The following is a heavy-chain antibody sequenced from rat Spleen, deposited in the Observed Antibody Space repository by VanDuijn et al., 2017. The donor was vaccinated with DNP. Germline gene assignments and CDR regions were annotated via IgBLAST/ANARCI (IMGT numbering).Heavy chain of an antibody. CDR2: ISYEGSST. J-gene: IGHJ2*01. D-gene: IGHD1-11*01. Sequence: EVQLVASGGGLVQPGRSLKLSCAASGFSFSAYNMAWVRQAPKKGLEWVASISYEGSSTYYGDSVKGRFTISRDNAKSTLYLQMSSLRSEDTATYYCARHGRRVFDYWGQGVMVTVSS. CDR1: GFSFSAYN. V-gene: IGHV5-22*01. CDR3: ARHGRRVFDY.